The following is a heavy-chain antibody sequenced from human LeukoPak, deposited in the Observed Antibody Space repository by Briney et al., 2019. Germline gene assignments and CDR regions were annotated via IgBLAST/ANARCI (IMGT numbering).Heavy chain of an antibody. V-gene: IGHV3-23*01. Sequence: GGSLRLSCAASGFTFSTYAMSWVRQAPGKGLEWVSAISGSGESTYYAGSVKGRFTISRDNSKNTLYLQMNSPRADDTALYYCAKDAKRNYDFWDRFDYWGQGALVTVSS. D-gene: IGHD3-3*01. CDR3: AKDAKRNYDFWDRFDY. CDR1: GFTFSTYA. CDR2: ISGSGEST. J-gene: IGHJ4*02.